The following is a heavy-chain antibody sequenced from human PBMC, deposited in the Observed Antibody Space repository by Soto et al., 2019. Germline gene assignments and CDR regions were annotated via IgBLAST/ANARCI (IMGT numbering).Heavy chain of an antibody. CDR1: GVIFENFG. CDR3: AKNQGVELVPLATVDWFDP. V-gene: IGHV3-23*01. D-gene: IGHD1-26*01. CDR2: ISGSGFKK. J-gene: IGHJ5*02. Sequence: LRRSCAASGVIFENFGMSWVRQAPGKGLEWISSISGSGFKKYYADSVKGRFTISRDNSKSTVYLELNNLSAEDTAVYHCAKNQGVELVPLATVDWFDPWGQGSVVTVSS.